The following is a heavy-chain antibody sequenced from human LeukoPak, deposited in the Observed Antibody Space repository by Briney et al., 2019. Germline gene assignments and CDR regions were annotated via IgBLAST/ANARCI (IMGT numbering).Heavy chain of an antibody. D-gene: IGHD6-6*01. Sequence: GESLKISCKGSGNSFTSYWIGWVRQMPGKGLEWMGVIYPGDSDTRYSPSFQGQVTISADKSISTAYLQWSSLKASDTAMYYCARILGSSIAARPDIPFDYWGQGTLVTVSS. CDR2: IYPGDSDT. CDR3: ARILGSSIAARPDIPFDY. CDR1: GNSFTSYW. J-gene: IGHJ4*02. V-gene: IGHV5-51*01.